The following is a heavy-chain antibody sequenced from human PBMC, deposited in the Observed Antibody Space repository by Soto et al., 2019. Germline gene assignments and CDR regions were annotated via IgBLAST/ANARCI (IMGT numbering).Heavy chain of an antibody. J-gene: IGHJ6*02. Sequence: QVQLVQSGAEVKKPGSSVKVSCKASGGTFSSYAISWVRQAPGQGLEWMGGIIPIFGTANYAQKFQGRVTITADKSTSTACMELSSLRSEDTAVYYCARDLGVTSTSLYGMDVWGQGTTVTVSS. V-gene: IGHV1-69*06. D-gene: IGHD2-2*01. CDR2: IIPIFGTA. CDR3: ARDLGVTSTSLYGMDV. CDR1: GGTFSSYA.